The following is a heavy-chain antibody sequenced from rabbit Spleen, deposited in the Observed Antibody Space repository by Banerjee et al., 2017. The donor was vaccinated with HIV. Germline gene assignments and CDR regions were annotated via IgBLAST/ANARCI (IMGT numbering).Heavy chain of an antibody. CDR1: GFSLSSYW. Sequence: QEQLEESGGDLVKPEGSLTLTCTASGFSLSSYWMCWVRQAPGKGLEWIGSIYTGGSGSTYYASRAKGRFTVSKTSSTTVTLQMTSLTAADTATYFCAKSSSSNDRFELWGPGTLVTVS. CDR2: IYTGGSGST. J-gene: IGHJ4*01. V-gene: IGHV1S45*01. CDR3: AKSSSSNDRFEL. D-gene: IGHD8-1*01.